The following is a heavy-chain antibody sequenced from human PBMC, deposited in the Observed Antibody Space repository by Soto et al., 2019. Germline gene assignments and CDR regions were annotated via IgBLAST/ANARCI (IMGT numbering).Heavy chain of an antibody. CDR1: GGSISSYY. CDR3: ARGRRGYCSGGSCYSGLGNWFDP. CDR2: IYYSGST. Sequence: QVQLQESGPGLVKPSETLSLTCTVSGGSISSYYWSWIRQPPGKGLEWIGYIYYSGSTNYNPSLKSRVTISVDTSKNQFSLKLSSVPAADTAVYYCARGRRGYCSGGSCYSGLGNWFDPWGQGTLVTVSS. V-gene: IGHV4-59*01. D-gene: IGHD2-15*01. J-gene: IGHJ5*02.